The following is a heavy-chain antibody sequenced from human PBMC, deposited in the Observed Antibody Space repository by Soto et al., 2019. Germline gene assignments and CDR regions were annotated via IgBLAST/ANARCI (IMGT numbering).Heavy chain of an antibody. Sequence: QVQLVQSGGGVVQPGRSLRLSCAASGFNFNTYFMHWVRQAPGKGLEWVAMIFPHGRDKEYADSVKGRFTISRDNSNNRTYLQMAILRPEDTAVYYCARDDDDGSHSDLAYWGQGARVTVSS. CDR2: IFPHGRDK. CDR1: GFNFNTYF. V-gene: IGHV3-30*13. D-gene: IGHD1-26*01. J-gene: IGHJ4*02. CDR3: ARDDDDGSHSDLAY.